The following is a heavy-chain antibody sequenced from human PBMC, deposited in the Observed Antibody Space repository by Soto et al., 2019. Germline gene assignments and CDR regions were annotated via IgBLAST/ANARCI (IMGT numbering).Heavy chain of an antibody. J-gene: IGHJ4*02. Sequence: QVQLQESGPGLVKPSGTLSLTCAVSGGSISSSNWWSWVRQPPGKGLEWIGEIYHSGNTNDNPSLESRGTMGVEKSRNQCSLKLSSVAAADTAVYYCARRWGEGRVDYWGQGTLVTVSS. CDR2: IYHSGNT. CDR3: ARRWGEGRVDY. CDR1: GGSISSSNW. V-gene: IGHV4-4*02. D-gene: IGHD3-10*01.